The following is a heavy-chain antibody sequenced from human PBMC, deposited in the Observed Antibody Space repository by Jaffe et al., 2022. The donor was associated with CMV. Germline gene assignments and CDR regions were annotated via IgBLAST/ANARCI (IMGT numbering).Heavy chain of an antibody. J-gene: IGHJ3*02. CDR2: ISSSGSTI. D-gene: IGHD3-3*01. CDR1: GFTFSSYE. CDR3: ASLGYYDFWHI. V-gene: IGHV3-48*03. Sequence: EVQLVESGGGLVQPGGSLRLSCAASGFTFSSYEMNWVRQAPGKGLEWVSYISSSGSTIYYADSVKGRFTISRDNAKNSLYLQMNSLRAEDTAVYYCASLGYYDFWHIWGQGTMVTVSS.